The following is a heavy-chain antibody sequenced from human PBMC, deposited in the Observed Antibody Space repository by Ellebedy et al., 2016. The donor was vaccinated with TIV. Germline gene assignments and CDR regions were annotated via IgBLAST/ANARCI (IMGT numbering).Heavy chain of an antibody. CDR2: INPNSGGT. D-gene: IGHD5-24*01. V-gene: IGHV1-2*02. CDR1: GYTFTGYY. Sequence: AASVKVSCKASGYTFTGYYMHWVRQAPGQGLEWMGWINPNSGGTKYAQKFQGRVTMTRDTSISTAYMELSSLRSDDTAAYYCARSRATIYGMDVWGHGTTVTVSS. CDR3: ARSRATIYGMDV. J-gene: IGHJ6*02.